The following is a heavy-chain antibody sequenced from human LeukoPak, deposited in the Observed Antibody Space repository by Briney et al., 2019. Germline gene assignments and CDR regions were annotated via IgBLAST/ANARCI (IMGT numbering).Heavy chain of an antibody. D-gene: IGHD3-3*01. CDR2: ISSSSSYI. Sequence: PGGSLRLSCAASGFTFSSYSMNWVRQAPGKGLEWVSSISSSSSYIYYADSVKGRFAISRDNAKNSLYLQMNSLRAEDTAVYYCARGGSGYYYYYYYYYMDVWGKGTTVTVSS. V-gene: IGHV3-21*01. J-gene: IGHJ6*03. CDR3: ARGGSGYYYYYYYYYMDV. CDR1: GFTFSSYS.